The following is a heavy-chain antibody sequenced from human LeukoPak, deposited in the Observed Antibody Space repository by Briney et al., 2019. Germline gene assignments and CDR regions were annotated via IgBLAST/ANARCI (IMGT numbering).Heavy chain of an antibody. J-gene: IGHJ4*02. D-gene: IGHD3-10*01. CDR1: GYNFATYW. V-gene: IGHV5-51*01. Sequence: GESLKISCKTSGYNFATYWIGWVRQMPRKGPEWMGIIYPSDSDTRYSPSFQGQVTISADESINTAYLQWSSLKASDTAIYYCARRDRGAFSPTYWGQGTLVTVSS. CDR2: IYPSDSDT. CDR3: ARRDRGAFSPTY.